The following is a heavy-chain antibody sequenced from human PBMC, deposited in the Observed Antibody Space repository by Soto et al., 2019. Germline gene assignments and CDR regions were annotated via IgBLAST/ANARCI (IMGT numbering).Heavy chain of an antibody. CDR3: ARAESSDYYYYYYYMDV. Sequence: EVQLVESGGGLVKPGGSLRLSCAASGFTFSSYSMNWVRQAPGKGLEWVSSISSSSSYIYYADSVKGRFTISRDNAKNSLYLQINSLRAEDTAVYYCARAESSDYYYYYYYMDVWGKGTTVTVSS. CDR2: ISSSSSYI. V-gene: IGHV3-21*01. CDR1: GFTFSSYS. J-gene: IGHJ6*03. D-gene: IGHD2-21*02.